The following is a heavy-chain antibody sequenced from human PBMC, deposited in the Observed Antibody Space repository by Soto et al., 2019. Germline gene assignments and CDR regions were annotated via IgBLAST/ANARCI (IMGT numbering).Heavy chain of an antibody. D-gene: IGHD2-15*01. CDR1: GGSIYRSGYY. Sequence: KTSETLSLTCTVSGGSIYRSGYYWGWIGQPPGRGLEWIGNIDYNGVTYSNPSLKSRVTISRDTSKNQFSLKLTSVTAADTALYYCGKVLVGATGHTDSDSWGPGTLVTVSS. CDR3: GKVLVGATGHTDSDS. V-gene: IGHV4-39*01. CDR2: IDYNGVT. J-gene: IGHJ4*02.